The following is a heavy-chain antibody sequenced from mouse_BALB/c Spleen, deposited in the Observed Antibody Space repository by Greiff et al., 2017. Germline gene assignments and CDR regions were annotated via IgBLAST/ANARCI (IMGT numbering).Heavy chain of an antibody. V-gene: IGHV14-3*02. CDR2: IDPANGNT. CDR1: GFYIKDTY. J-gene: IGHJ2*01. D-gene: IGHD2-10*02. CDR3: ARVYGNYDY. Sequence: VQLKESGAELVKPGASVKLSCTASGFYIKDTYMHWVKQRPEQGLEWIGRIDPANGNTKYDPKFQGKATITADTSSNTAYLQLSSLTSEDTAVYYCARVYGNYDYWGQGTTLTVSS.